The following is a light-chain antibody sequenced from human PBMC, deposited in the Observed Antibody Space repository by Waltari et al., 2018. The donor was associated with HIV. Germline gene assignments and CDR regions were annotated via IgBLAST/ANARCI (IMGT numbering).Light chain of an antibody. V-gene: IGLV1-40*01. CDR3: QSYDSSLSGWV. CDR2: GNS. J-gene: IGLJ3*02. Sequence: QSVLTQPPSVSGAPGQRVTISCTASSPNIGATYDVPWYQQLPGTAPKLLIFGNSNRPSGFPDRFSGSKSGTSASLAITGLQAEDEADYYCQSYDSSLSGWVFGGGTKLTVL. CDR1: SPNIGATYD.